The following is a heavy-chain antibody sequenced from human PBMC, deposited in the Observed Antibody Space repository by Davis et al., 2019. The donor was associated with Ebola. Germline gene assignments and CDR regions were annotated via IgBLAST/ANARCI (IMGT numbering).Heavy chain of an antibody. CDR1: GFTFSSYA. CDR2: ISGSGGST. V-gene: IGHV3-23*01. J-gene: IGHJ1*01. CDR3: AKDGDYVVYFQH. Sequence: GESLKISCAASGFTFSSYAMSWVRQAPGRGLEWVSAISGSGGSTYYADSVKGRFTISRDNSKNTLYLQMNSLRAEDTAVYYCAKDGDYVVYFQHWGQGTLVTVSS. D-gene: IGHD4-17*01.